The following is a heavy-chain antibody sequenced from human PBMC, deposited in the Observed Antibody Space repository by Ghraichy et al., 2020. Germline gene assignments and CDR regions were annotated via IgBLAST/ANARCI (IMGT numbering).Heavy chain of an antibody. CDR3: ARIRITGYSFFDY. CDR1: GFTFSSHW. D-gene: IGHD3-9*01. V-gene: IGHV3-74*01. J-gene: IGHJ4*02. Sequence: ESLNISCVASGFTFSSHWMHWVRQSPGKGLEWVSRIDLNGRTTDYAESVKGRFTISRDNAKSTLYLQMNSLRDEDTAVYYCARIRITGYSFFDYWGQETLVTVAS. CDR2: IDLNGRTT.